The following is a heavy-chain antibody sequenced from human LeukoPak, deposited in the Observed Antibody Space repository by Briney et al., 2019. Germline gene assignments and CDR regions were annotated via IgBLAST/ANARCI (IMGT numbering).Heavy chain of an antibody. Sequence: PSQTLSLTCTVSGGSINSGSYYWSWIRQPAGKGLEWIGRIYTSGSTNYNPSLKSRVTISVDTSKNQFSLRLPAVTAPGTAVYFWVRTNPWDLTYYFDYLGQGTLVTVSS. D-gene: IGHD1-14*01. CDR1: GGSINSGSYY. V-gene: IGHV4-61*02. CDR2: IYTSGST. J-gene: IGHJ4*02. CDR3: VRTNPWDLTYYFDY.